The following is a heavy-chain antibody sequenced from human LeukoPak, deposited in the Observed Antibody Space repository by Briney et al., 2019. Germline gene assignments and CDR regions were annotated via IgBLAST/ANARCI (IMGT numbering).Heavy chain of an antibody. CDR1: GGSISSGSYY. J-gene: IGHJ4*02. CDR3: ARLYGSGSSLYFDY. CDR2: IYTSGST. V-gene: IGHV4-61*02. D-gene: IGHD3-10*01. Sequence: SETLSLTCTVSGGSISSGSYYWSWIRQPAGKGLEWIGRIYTSGSTNYNPSLKSRVTISVDTSKNQFSLKLSSVTAADTAVYYCARLYGSGSSLYFDYWGQGTLATVSS.